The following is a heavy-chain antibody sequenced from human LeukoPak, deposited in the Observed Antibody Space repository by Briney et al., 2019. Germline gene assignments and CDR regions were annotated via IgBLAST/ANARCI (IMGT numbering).Heavy chain of an antibody. CDR3: ARHGSSYSFDC. CDR1: GGSISGYY. J-gene: IGHJ4*02. D-gene: IGHD6-13*01. Sequence: SSETLSLTCTVSGGSISGYYWSWIRQPPGKGLEWIDYITYSGSTNYNPSPKSRVTMSVDTSKNQFSLRLSSVTAADTAVYYCARHGSSYSFDCWGQGILVTVSS. CDR2: ITYSGST. V-gene: IGHV4-59*08.